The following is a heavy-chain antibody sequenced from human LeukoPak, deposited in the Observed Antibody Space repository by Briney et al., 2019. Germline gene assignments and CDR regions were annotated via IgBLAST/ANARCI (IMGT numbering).Heavy chain of an antibody. Sequence: ASVKVSCRASGYTFTSYYMHWVRQAPGQGLEWMGIINPSGGSTSYAQKFQGRVTMTRDMSTSTVYMELSSLRSEDTAVYYCARDLYSGRAGRGTPHIEVGWSNYYMDVWGKGTTVTVSS. V-gene: IGHV1-46*01. D-gene: IGHD1-14*01. CDR2: INPSGGST. J-gene: IGHJ6*03. CDR1: GYTFTSYY. CDR3: ARDLYSGRAGRGTPHIEVGWSNYYMDV.